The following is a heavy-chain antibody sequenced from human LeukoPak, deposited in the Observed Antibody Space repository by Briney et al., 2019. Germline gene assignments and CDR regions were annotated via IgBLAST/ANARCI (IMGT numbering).Heavy chain of an antibody. D-gene: IGHD2-15*01. CDR3: TRRVSATRWFDP. V-gene: IGHV3-74*01. CDR2: ISGDGSAT. Sequence: GGSLRLSCAASGFTFSTYWMHWVRQAPGKGLVWVSRISGDGSATIYADFVKGRFTISRDNAENTMYLQMNSLTVEDTAVYYCTRRVSATRWFDPWGQGTLVTVSS. CDR1: GFTFSTYW. J-gene: IGHJ5*02.